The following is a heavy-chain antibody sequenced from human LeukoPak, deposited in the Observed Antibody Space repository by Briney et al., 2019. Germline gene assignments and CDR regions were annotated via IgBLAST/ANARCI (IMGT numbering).Heavy chain of an antibody. CDR1: GYTFTSCA. V-gene: IGHV7-4-1*02. J-gene: IGHJ4*02. CDR2: INTNTGNP. D-gene: IGHD6-13*01. CDR3: ARVYSRAGPGGGY. Sequence: GASVRVSCKGSGYTFTSCAMNWVGQAPGQGLEWMGWINTNTGNPTYAQGFTGRCVFSLDTSVRTALLQISSLQAEDTAVYYCARVYSRAGPGGGYWGQGTLVTVSS.